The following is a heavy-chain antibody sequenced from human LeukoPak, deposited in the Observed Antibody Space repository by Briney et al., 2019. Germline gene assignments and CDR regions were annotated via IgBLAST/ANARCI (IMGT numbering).Heavy chain of an antibody. J-gene: IGHJ4*02. CDR3: ARRYCSSTSCLFDY. CDR1: GFTFSSYE. V-gene: IGHV3-48*03. Sequence: PGVSLRLSCAASGFTFSSYEMNWVRQAPGKGLEWVSYISSSGSTIYYVDSVKGRFTISRDNAKNSLYLQMNSLRAEDTAVYYCARRYCSSTSCLFDYWGQGTLVTVSS. D-gene: IGHD2-2*01. CDR2: ISSSGSTI.